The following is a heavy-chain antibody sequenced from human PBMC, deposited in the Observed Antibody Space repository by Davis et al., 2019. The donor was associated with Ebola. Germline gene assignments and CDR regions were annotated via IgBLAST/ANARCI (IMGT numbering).Heavy chain of an antibody. D-gene: IGHD2-15*01. CDR3: ARDPLLLYYYYGMDV. CDR2: INSDGSST. V-gene: IGHV3-74*01. J-gene: IGHJ6*02. CDR1: GFTFSSYW. Sequence: HTGGSLRLSCAASGFTFSSYWMHWVRQAPGKGLVWVSRINSDGSSTSYADSVKGRFTISRDNAKNTLYLQMNSLRDEDTAVYYCARDPLLLYYYYGMDVWGQGTTVTVSS.